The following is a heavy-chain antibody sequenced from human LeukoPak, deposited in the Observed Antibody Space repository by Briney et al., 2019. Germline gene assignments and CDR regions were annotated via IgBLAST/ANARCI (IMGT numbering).Heavy chain of an antibody. J-gene: IGHJ6*02. CDR1: GGSFFNHY. D-gene: IGHD2-15*01. CDR3: VRGRVGYCSGGSCRYFYGMDV. CDR2: INDSGST. V-gene: IGHV4-34*01. Sequence: PSETLSLTCAVYGGSFFNHYWSWIRQPPGKALEWIGEINDSGSTNYNPALKSRVTISLDTSKNQFSLKLSSATAADTAVYYCVRGRVGYCSGGSCRYFYGMDVWGQGTTVTVSS.